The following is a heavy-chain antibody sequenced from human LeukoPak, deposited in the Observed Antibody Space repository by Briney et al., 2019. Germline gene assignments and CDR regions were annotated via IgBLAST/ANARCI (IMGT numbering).Heavy chain of an antibody. V-gene: IGHV3-53*01. CDR1: GFTVSSNF. J-gene: IGHJ4*02. CDR2: IYSDGTT. CDR3: ARDYPSFDY. Sequence: PGGSLRLSCAASGFTVSSNFMSWVRQAPGKGLEWVTVIYSDGTTYFADSVKGRFTIPRDNSKNALYLHMNSLRVEDTAVYYCARDYPSFDYWGQGTLVTVSS.